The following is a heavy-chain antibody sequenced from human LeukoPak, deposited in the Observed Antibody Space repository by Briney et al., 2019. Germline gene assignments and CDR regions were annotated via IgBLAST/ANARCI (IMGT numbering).Heavy chain of an antibody. Sequence: SETLSLTCTVSGGSISSYYWSWIRQPAGKGLEWIGRFYTSGSTNYNPSLHSRVTMSIDTSKNQVSLKLNSVTAADTAVYCCARHGDNDYFDYWGQGTLVTVSS. CDR3: ARHGDNDYFDY. CDR1: GGSISSYY. J-gene: IGHJ4*02. CDR2: FYTSGST. D-gene: IGHD4-23*01. V-gene: IGHV4-4*07.